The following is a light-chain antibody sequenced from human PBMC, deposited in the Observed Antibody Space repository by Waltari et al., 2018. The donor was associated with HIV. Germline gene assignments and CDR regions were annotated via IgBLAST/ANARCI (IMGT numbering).Light chain of an antibody. CDR1: TSDIGTYNL. CDR2: EAS. Sequence: QSALTQPASVSGSPGQSIIISCSGTTSDIGTYNLVPWYQHHPGKAPKLLIYEASLRPSGVSNRFSGFQSGYTASLTISGLLAEDEAAYYCSSYTGNSIWIFGGGTKLTVL. V-gene: IGLV2-23*01. CDR3: SSYTGNSIWI. J-gene: IGLJ2*01.